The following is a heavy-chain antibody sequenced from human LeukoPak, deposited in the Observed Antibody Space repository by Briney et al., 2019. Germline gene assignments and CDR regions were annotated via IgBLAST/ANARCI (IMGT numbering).Heavy chain of an antibody. CDR3: ARSPPVVYVDY. D-gene: IGHD2-8*02. Sequence: QSGGSLRLSCAASGFTFSSYWMHWVRQAPGKGLVWVSRINSDGSSTSYADSVKGRFNISRDNAKNTLYLQMNSLRAEDTAVYYCARSPPVVYVDYWGQGTLVTVSS. CDR1: GFTFSSYW. J-gene: IGHJ4*02. V-gene: IGHV3-74*01. CDR2: INSDGSST.